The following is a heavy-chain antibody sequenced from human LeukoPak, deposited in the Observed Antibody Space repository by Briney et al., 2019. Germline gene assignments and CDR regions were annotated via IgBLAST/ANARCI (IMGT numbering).Heavy chain of an antibody. CDR2: INHSGSI. J-gene: IGHJ2*01. D-gene: IGHD1-26*01. Sequence: PSETLSLTCTVYGGSFSGYYWSWIRQPPGRGLEWVGEINHSGSINYNPSLKSRVTISVDTSKNQFSLKLSSVTAADTAVYYCARRKVGLPAYWYFDLWGRGTLVTVSS. CDR3: ARRKVGLPAYWYFDL. V-gene: IGHV4-34*01. CDR1: GGSFSGYY.